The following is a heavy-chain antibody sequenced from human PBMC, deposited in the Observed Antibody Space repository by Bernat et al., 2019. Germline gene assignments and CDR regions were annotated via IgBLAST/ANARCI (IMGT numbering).Heavy chain of an antibody. D-gene: IGHD4-23*01. V-gene: IGHV4-34*01. Sequence: QVQLQQWGAGLLKPSETLSLTCAVYGGSFSGYYWSWIRQPPGKGLEWIGEINHSGSTNYTPSLKSRVTISVDTSKNQFSLKLSSVTAADTAVYYCGRGLRWPQYYFDSWGQGTLVTVSS. CDR1: GGSFSGYY. CDR2: INHSGST. J-gene: IGHJ4*02. CDR3: GRGLRWPQYYFDS.